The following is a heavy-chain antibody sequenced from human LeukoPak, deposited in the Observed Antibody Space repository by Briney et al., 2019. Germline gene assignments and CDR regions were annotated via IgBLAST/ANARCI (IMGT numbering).Heavy chain of an antibody. CDR1: GWSFSGYY. J-gene: IGHJ4*02. CDR2: INRGGST. D-gene: IGHD3-9*01. V-gene: IGHV4-34*01. Sequence: SETLSLTCAVYGWSFSGYYWSWIRQPPGKGLEWIVEINRGGSTNDHPSLKSRVTISVATSKNQFSLKLSSVTAADTAVYYCARGGLRYFDWLSVWGQGTLVTVSS. CDR3: ARGGLRYFDWLSV.